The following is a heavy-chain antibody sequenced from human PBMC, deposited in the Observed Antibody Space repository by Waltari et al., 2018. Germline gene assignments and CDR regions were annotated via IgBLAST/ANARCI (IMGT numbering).Heavy chain of an antibody. J-gene: IGHJ4*02. CDR2: VDPEDGET. CDR1: GYTFTDYY. V-gene: IGHV1-69-2*01. D-gene: IGHD6-6*01. Sequence: EVQLVQSGAEVKKPGATVKISCKASGYTFTDYYMHWVQQAPGKGLEWMGRVDPEDGETIYAEKFQGRVTRTADTSTDTAYMELSSLRSEDTAVYYCATAAGSSWSAPVDYWGQGTLVTVSS. CDR3: ATAAGSSWSAPVDY.